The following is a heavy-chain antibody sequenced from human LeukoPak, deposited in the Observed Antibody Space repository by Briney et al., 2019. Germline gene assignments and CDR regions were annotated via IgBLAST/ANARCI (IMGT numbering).Heavy chain of an antibody. J-gene: IGHJ4*02. CDR2: MSVMRNYI. Sequence: AGSLRLSCAASGFTFSSYSIKWVRQAPGKGLEWVSSMSVMRNYIYYTGSVTGRLSISRHDGGESLYLEMNRLRAEESAVCYCVRLRRNSDRSGYYYYYDYWGQGTLVTVSS. V-gene: IGHV3-21*01. D-gene: IGHD3-22*01. CDR3: VRLRRNSDRSGYYYYYDY. CDR1: GFTFSSYS.